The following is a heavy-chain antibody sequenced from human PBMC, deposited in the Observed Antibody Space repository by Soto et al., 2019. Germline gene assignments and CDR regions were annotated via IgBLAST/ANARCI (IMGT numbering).Heavy chain of an antibody. CDR3: ARSPDSSGYYPRRYYYGMDV. V-gene: IGHV4-4*02. CDR1: GGSISSGTW. Sequence: PSETLSLTYAVSGGSISSGTWWSWVRQPPGKGLEWIGEIYHSGSTNYNPSLKSRVTISVDKSKNQFSLKLSSVTAADTAVYYCARSPDSSGYYPRRYYYGMDVWGQGTTVT. J-gene: IGHJ6*02. D-gene: IGHD3-22*01. CDR2: IYHSGST.